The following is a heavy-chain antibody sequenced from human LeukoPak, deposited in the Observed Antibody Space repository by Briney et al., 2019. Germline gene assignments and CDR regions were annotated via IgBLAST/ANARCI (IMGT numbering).Heavy chain of an antibody. CDR1: GFTFSSYT. CDR2: ISSSGSTI. D-gene: IGHD2-15*01. V-gene: IGHV3-48*04. J-gene: IGHJ4*02. CDR3: AREIRYCSGSKCYLFDY. Sequence: GGSLRLSCAASGFTFSSYTMNWVRQAPGKGLEWVPYISSSGSTIYYADSVKGRFTISRDNAKNSLYLQMNSLRAEDTAVYYCAREIRYCSGSKCYLFDYWGQGTLVTVSS.